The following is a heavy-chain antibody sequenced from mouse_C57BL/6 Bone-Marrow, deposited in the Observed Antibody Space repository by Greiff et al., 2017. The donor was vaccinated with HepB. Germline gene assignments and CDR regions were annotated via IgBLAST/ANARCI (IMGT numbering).Heavy chain of an antibody. Sequence: QVQLQQSGPGLVQPSQSLSITCTVSGFSLTSYGVHWVRQSPGKGLEWLGVLWRGGSTDYNAAFMSRLSITKDNSKSQVFFKMNSLQADDTAIYYWAKESGNDYDGWFAYWGQGTLVTVSA. J-gene: IGHJ3*01. V-gene: IGHV2-5*01. CDR3: AKESGNDYDGWFAY. CDR2: LWRGGST. D-gene: IGHD2-4*01. CDR1: GFSLTSYG.